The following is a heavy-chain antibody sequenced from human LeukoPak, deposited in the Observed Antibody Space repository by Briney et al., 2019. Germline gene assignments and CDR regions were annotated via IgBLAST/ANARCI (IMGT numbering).Heavy chain of an antibody. D-gene: IGHD4-17*01. V-gene: IGHV3-48*03. CDR2: IGSGGGSI. Sequence: PGGSLRLSCAASGFTFSNYEMNWVRQARGKGLEWVSYIGSGGGSIYYADSVRGRFTSSRDNAKKSLFLQMNSLRVEDTAVYYCARDDYGGTFDAFDIWGQGAMVTVSS. CDR1: GFTFSNYE. CDR3: ARDDYGGTFDAFDI. J-gene: IGHJ3*02.